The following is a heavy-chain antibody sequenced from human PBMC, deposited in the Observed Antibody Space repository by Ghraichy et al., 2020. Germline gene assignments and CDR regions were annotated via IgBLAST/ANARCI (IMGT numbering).Heavy chain of an antibody. CDR2: ISGSGGST. V-gene: IGHV3-23*01. CDR1: GFTFSSYA. J-gene: IGHJ4*02. CDR3: ANGGAPSDDEYSSSFFDY. Sequence: GGSLRLSCAASGFTFSSYAMSWVRQAPGKGLEWVSAISGSGGSTYYADSVKGRFTISRDNSKNTLYLQMNSLRAEDTAVYYCANGGAPSDDEYSSSFFDYWGQGTLVTVSS. D-gene: IGHD6-13*01.